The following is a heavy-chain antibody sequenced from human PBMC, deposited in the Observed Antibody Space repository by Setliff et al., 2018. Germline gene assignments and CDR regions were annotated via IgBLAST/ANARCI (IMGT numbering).Heavy chain of an antibody. CDR3: ARGRNIAARLLDS. Sequence: SETLSLTCTVSGGSISNSTFYWGWIRKPPGKGLEWIGSINYYGSIFDDGTTYSTYYNPSLKSRATISIDTSKDQFSLKLISMSAADTAVYFCARGRNIAARLLDSWGQGALVTVSS. CDR2: INYYGSIFDDGTTYST. D-gene: IGHD6-6*01. J-gene: IGHJ4*02. V-gene: IGHV4-39*07. CDR1: GGSISNSTFY.